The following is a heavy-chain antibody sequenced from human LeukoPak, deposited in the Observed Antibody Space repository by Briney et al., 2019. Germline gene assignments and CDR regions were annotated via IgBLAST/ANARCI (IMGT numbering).Heavy chain of an antibody. J-gene: IGHJ4*02. CDR3: ARVLAQYSGSYGYDY. CDR1: GGTFSSYA. Sequence: SVKVSCKASGGTFSSYAISWVRQAPGQGLEWMGGIIPIFGTANYAQKFQGRVTITTDESTSTAYMELSSLRSEDTAVYYCARVLAQYSGSYGYDYWGQGTLVTVSS. D-gene: IGHD1-26*01. CDR2: IIPIFGTA. V-gene: IGHV1-69*05.